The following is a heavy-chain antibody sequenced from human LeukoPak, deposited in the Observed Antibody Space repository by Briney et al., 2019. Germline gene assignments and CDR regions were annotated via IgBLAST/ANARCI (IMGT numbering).Heavy chain of an antibody. CDR3: AREREGHFDY. Sequence: GGSLRLSCAASGFTFSSYSMNWVRQAPRKGLEWVSSISSSSSYIYYADSVRGRFTISRDNAKNSLYLQMNSLRAEDTAVYYCAREREGHFDYWGQGTLVTVSS. J-gene: IGHJ4*02. V-gene: IGHV3-21*01. CDR1: GFTFSSYS. D-gene: IGHD1-26*01. CDR2: ISSSSSYI.